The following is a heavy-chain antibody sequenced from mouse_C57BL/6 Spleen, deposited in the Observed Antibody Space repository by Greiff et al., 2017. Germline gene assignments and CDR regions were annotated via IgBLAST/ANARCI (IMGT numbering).Heavy chain of an antibody. CDR3: ARYYDYDPFDY. Sequence: QVQLQQSGPELVKPGASVKISCKASGYAFSSSWMNWVKQRPGKGLEWIGRIYPGDGDTNYNGKFKGKATLTADKSSSTAYMQLSSLTSEDSAVYFCARYYDYDPFDYWGQGTTLTVSS. V-gene: IGHV1-82*01. CDR1: GYAFSSSW. CDR2: IYPGDGDT. D-gene: IGHD2-4*01. J-gene: IGHJ2*01.